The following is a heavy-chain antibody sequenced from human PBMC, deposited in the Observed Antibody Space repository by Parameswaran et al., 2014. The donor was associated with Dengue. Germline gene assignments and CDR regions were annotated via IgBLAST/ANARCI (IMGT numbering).Heavy chain of an antibody. V-gene: IGHV1-46*03. CDR3: ARDGGYCSSTSCYRYYGMDV. Sequence: WVRQAPGQGLEWMGIINPSGGSTSYAQKFQGRVTMTRDTSTSTVYMELSSLRSEDTAVYYCARDGGYCSSTSCYRYYGMDVWAKDHGHRLL. D-gene: IGHD2-2*01. CDR2: INPSGGST. J-gene: IGHJ6*04.